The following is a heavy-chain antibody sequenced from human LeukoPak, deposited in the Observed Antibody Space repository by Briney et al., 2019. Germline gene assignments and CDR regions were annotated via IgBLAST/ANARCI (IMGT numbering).Heavy chain of an antibody. J-gene: IGHJ4*02. CDR1: RFTFSSYA. D-gene: IGHD3-10*01. V-gene: IGHV3-30*02. CDR3: AKDIGRLWFGNAFDY. CDR2: IRYDGSNK. Sequence: PGGSLRLSCAASRFTFSSYAMLWVRQLPGKGLEWVAFIRYDGSNKYYADSVKGRFTISRDNSKNTLYLQMNSLRAEDTAVYYCAKDIGRLWFGNAFDYWGQGTLVTVSS.